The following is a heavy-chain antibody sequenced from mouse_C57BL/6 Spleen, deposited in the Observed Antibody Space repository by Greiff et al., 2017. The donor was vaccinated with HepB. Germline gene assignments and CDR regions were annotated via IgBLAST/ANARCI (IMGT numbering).Heavy chain of an antibody. CDR2: IYPRSGNT. Sequence: QVQLKESGAELARPGASVKLSCKASGYTFTSYGISWVKQRTGQGLEWIGEIYPRSGNTYYNEKFKGKATLTADKSSSTAYMELRSLTSEDSAVYFCARLLRYHPYFDYWGQGTTLTVSS. V-gene: IGHV1-81*01. D-gene: IGHD1-1*01. J-gene: IGHJ2*01. CDR1: GYTFTSYG. CDR3: ARLLRYHPYFDY.